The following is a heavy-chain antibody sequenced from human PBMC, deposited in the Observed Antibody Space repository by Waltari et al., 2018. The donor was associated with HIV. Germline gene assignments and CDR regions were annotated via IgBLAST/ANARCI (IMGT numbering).Heavy chain of an antibody. CDR1: GGTFSSYA. CDR2: VSPIIGTA. J-gene: IGHJ4*02. V-gene: IGHV1-69*01. D-gene: IGHD2-2*01. Sequence: QVQLVQSGAEVTKPGPSVKVSCKASGGTFSSYAISWVRQAPGQGLAWMGGVSPIIGTANYAQKFQGRVTITAEESTSTAYMELSSLRSEDTAVYYCAGGQLPSEGLFDYWGQGTLVTVSS. CDR3: AGGQLPSEGLFDY.